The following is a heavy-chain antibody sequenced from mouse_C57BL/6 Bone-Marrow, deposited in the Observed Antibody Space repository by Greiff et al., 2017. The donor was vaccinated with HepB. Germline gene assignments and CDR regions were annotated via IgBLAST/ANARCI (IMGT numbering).Heavy chain of an antibody. CDR1: GYTFTSYG. V-gene: IGHV1-81*01. Sequence: VQRVESGAELARPGASVKLSCKASGYTFTSYGISWVKQRTGQGLEWIGEIYPRSGNTYYNEKFKGKATLTADKSSSTAYMELRSLTSEDSAVYFCARGYYYGSRTFDYWGQGTTLTVSS. J-gene: IGHJ2*01. CDR2: IYPRSGNT. CDR3: ARGYYYGSRTFDY. D-gene: IGHD1-1*01.